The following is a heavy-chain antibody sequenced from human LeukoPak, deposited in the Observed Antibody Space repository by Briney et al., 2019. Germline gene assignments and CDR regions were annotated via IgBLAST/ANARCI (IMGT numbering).Heavy chain of an antibody. V-gene: IGHV4-38-2*01. CDR2: IYHSGST. Sequence: PSETLSLTCAVSGYSISSGYYWGWIRQPPGKGLEWIGSIYHSGSTYYNPPLKSRVTISVDTSKNQFSLKLSSVTAADTAVYYCARQGSDCYSDYWGQGTLVTVSS. CDR1: GYSISSGYY. CDR3: ARQGSDCYSDY. J-gene: IGHJ4*02. D-gene: IGHD2-21*01.